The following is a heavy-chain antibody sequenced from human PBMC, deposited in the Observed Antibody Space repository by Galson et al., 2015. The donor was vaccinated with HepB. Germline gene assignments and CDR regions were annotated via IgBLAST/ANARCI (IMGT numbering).Heavy chain of an antibody. J-gene: IGHJ4*02. CDR1: GFTFSDYY. CDR2: ISSNTIYA. V-gene: IGHV3-11*06. D-gene: IGHD4-17*01. Sequence: SLRLSCAASGFTFSDYYMSWIRQAPGKGLEWLSYISSNTIYANYADSVKGRFTISRDNVKNFMFLQMNSLRADDTAVYYCARVADSDYGDHAHFDYWGQGTLVTVSS. CDR3: ARVADSDYGDHAHFDY.